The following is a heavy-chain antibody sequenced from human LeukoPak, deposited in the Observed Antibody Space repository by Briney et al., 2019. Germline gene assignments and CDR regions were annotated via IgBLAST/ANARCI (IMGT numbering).Heavy chain of an antibody. CDR2: FDPEDGET. V-gene: IGHV1-24*01. D-gene: IGHD3-22*01. J-gene: IGHJ3*02. CDR3: ATPPKEGITMIVASNAFDI. CDR1: GYTLTELS. Sequence: ASVKVSCKVSGYTLTELSMHWVRQAPGKGLEWMGGFDPEDGETIYAQKFQGRVTMTEDTSTDTAYMELSSLRSEDTAVYYCATPPKEGITMIVASNAFDIWGQGTMVTVSS.